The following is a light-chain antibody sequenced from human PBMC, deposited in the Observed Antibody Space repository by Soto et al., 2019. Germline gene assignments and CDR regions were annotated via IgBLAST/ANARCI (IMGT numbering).Light chain of an antibody. CDR1: QSVSAK. V-gene: IGKV3-15*01. CDR3: QQYHNWPPIT. J-gene: IGKJ5*01. Sequence: EIVMTQSPATLSVSPGETATLSCRASQSVSAKLAWSQQKPGQPPRLLINGASARATGVPARFSGRGSGTEFTLTISSLQSEDFAVYYCQQYHNWPPITFGQGTRLEIK. CDR2: GAS.